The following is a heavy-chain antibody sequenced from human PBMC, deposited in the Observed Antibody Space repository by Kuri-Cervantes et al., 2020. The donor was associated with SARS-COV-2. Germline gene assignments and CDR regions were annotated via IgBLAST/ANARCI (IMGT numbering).Heavy chain of an antibody. V-gene: IGHV1-2*02. Sequence: ASVKASCKASGYTFTGYYMHWVRQAPGQGLEWRGWINPNSGGTNYAQKFQGRVTMTRDTSISTAYMELSRLRSDDTAVYYCARAFRYYDFWSGSDAFDIWGQGTMVTVSS. J-gene: IGHJ3*02. CDR2: INPNSGGT. D-gene: IGHD3-3*01. CDR3: ARAFRYYDFWSGSDAFDI. CDR1: GYTFTGYY.